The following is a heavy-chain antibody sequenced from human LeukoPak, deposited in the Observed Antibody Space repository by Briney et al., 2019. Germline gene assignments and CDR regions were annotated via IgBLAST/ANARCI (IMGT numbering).Heavy chain of an antibody. J-gene: IGHJ5*02. CDR3: ARILRGNYRDYFDP. Sequence: SETLSLTCAVHGGPFSDYYWNWIRQPPGKGLEWIGEINHSGSTNYNPSLKSRVTISVDTCKNQFSLKLSSATAADTAVYYCARILRGNYRDYFDPWGQGTLVIVSS. CDR2: INHSGST. D-gene: IGHD3-22*01. V-gene: IGHV4-34*01. CDR1: GGPFSDYY.